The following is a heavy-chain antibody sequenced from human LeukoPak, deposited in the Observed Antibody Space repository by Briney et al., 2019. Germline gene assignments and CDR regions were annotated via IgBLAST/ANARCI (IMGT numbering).Heavy chain of an antibody. Sequence: ASVKVSCKVSGYTLTELSMHWVRQAPGKGLEWMGGFDPEDGETIYAQKFQGRVTMTEDTSTDTAYMELSSLRSEDTAVYYCATDYFCSSTSCYDYWGQGTLATVSS. D-gene: IGHD2-2*01. CDR3: ATDYFCSSTSCYDY. CDR1: GYTLTELS. CDR2: FDPEDGET. V-gene: IGHV1-24*01. J-gene: IGHJ4*02.